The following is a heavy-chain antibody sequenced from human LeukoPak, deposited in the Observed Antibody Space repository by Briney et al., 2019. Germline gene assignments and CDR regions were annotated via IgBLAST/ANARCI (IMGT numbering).Heavy chain of an antibody. J-gene: IGHJ4*02. CDR2: IYYKSKRYN. Sequence: SQTLSLTCAISGDSFPLRSAAWNWIRQSPSRGLEWLGRIYYKSKRYNDYAVSVKSRMTINPDTSKNQFSLQLNSVTPEDTGVYCCAREYRGLLGYYYDSSGYDLWGEGTLVTVSS. CDR1: GDSFPLRSAA. CDR3: AREYRGLLGYYYDSSGYDL. D-gene: IGHD3-22*01. V-gene: IGHV6-1*01.